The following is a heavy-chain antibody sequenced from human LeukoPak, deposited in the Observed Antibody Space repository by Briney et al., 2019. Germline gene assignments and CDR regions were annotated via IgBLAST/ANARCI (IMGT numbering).Heavy chain of an antibody. V-gene: IGHV4-59*01. J-gene: IGHJ4*02. CDR1: GGSISSYY. CDR3: ARESTMPQIGYDYRGFDY. CDR2: IYYSGST. Sequence: IPSETLSLTCTVSGGSISSYYWSWIRQPPGKGLEWIGYIYYSGSTNYNPSLKSRVTISVDTSKNQFSLKLSSVTAADTAVYYSARESTMPQIGYDYRGFDYWGQGTLVTVSS. D-gene: IGHD5-12*01.